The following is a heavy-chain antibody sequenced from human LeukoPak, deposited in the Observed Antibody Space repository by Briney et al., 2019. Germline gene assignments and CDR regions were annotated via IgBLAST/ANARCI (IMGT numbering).Heavy chain of an antibody. CDR3: ARRISDILTGYYFDY. CDR1: GYTFTSYG. D-gene: IGHD3-9*01. J-gene: IGHJ4*02. Sequence: GASVKVSCKASGYTFTSYGISWVRQAPGQGLEWMGWISAYNGNTNYAQKFQGRVTMTTDTSTSTAYMELRSLRFDDTAVYYCARRISDILTGYYFDYWGQGTLVTVSS. CDR2: ISAYNGNT. V-gene: IGHV1-18*01.